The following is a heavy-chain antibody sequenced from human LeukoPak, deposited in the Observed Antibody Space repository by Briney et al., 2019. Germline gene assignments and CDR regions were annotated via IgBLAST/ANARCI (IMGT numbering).Heavy chain of an antibody. Sequence: GGSLRLSCAASGFTFSSYSMGWVRQAPGKGLEWVSSISSSSYIYYADSVKGRFTISRDNAKNSLYLQMNSLRAEDTAVYYCARDLTPTDYYDSSGDYYYGMDVWGQGTTVTVSS. V-gene: IGHV3-21*01. CDR1: GFTFSSYS. CDR2: ISSSSYI. D-gene: IGHD3-22*01. CDR3: ARDLTPTDYYDSSGDYYYGMDV. J-gene: IGHJ6*02.